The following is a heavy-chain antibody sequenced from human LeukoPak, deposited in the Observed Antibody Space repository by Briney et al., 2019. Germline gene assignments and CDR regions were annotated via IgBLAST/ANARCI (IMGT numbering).Heavy chain of an antibody. J-gene: IGHJ3*02. CDR2: IYPGDSDT. V-gene: IGHV5-51*01. CDR1: GYSFTSYR. Sequence: GESLKISCKGSGYSFTSYRIGWVRQMPGKGLEWMGIIYPGDSDTRYSPSFQGQVTISADKSISTAYLQWSSLKASDTAMYYCARQPPRYCSGGSCPRDAFDIWGQGTMVTVSS. D-gene: IGHD2-15*01. CDR3: ARQPPRYCSGGSCPRDAFDI.